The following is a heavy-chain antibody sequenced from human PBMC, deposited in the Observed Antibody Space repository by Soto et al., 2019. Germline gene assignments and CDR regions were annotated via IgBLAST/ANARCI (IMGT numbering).Heavy chain of an antibody. D-gene: IGHD5-12*01. CDR3: ARLRRGYSGYEQEPVYYYYYGMDV. V-gene: IGHV5-51*01. Sequence: GESLKISCKGSGYSFTSYWIGWVRQMPGKGLEWTGIIYPGDSDTRYSPSFQGQVTISADKSISTACLQWSSLKASDTAMYYCARLRRGYSGYEQEPVYYYYYGMDVWGQGTTVTVSS. J-gene: IGHJ6*02. CDR1: GYSFTSYW. CDR2: IYPGDSDT.